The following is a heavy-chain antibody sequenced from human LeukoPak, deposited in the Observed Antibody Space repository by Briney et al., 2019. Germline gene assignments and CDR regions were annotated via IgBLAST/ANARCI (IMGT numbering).Heavy chain of an antibody. CDR2: ISHHAIHK. CDR3: ARDEMATITDFDY. CDR1: GFTFNNYA. D-gene: IGHD5-24*01. J-gene: IGHJ4*02. V-gene: IGHV3-30*04. Sequence: GGSLRLSCAGSGFTFNNYAVHWVRQAPGQGLEWVAVISHHAIHKYYADSVKGRFTISRDSSKNTVSLQMNSLRGEDTAVYYCARDEMATITDFDYWGQGTLVIVSS.